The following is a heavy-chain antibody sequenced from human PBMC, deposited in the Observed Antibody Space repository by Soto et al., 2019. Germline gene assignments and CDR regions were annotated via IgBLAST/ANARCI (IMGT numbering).Heavy chain of an antibody. CDR2: INHSGST. J-gene: IGHJ6*03. CDR1: GGSFSGYY. Sequence: QVQLQQWGAGLLKPSETLSLTCAVYGGSFSGYYWSWIRQPPGKGLEWIGEINHSGSTNYNPSLKSRVTISVDTSKNQFSLKLSSVTAADTAVYYCARYRYCSGGSCYYCYYYMDVWGKGTTVTVSS. CDR3: ARYRYCSGGSCYYCYYYMDV. V-gene: IGHV4-34*01. D-gene: IGHD2-15*01.